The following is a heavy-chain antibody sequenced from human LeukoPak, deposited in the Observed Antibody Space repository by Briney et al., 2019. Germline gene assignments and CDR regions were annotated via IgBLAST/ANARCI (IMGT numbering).Heavy chain of an antibody. V-gene: IGHV1-8*02. D-gene: IGHD5-24*01. J-gene: IGHJ4*02. CDR2: MNPNSGNT. Sequence: ASVKVSCKASGYTFTSYAMNWVRQAPGQGLEWMGWMNPNSGNTGYAQKFQGRVTMTRNTSISTAYMELSSLRSEDTAVYYCARALEMATIDYWGQGTLVTVSS. CDR3: ARALEMATIDY. CDR1: GYTFTSYA.